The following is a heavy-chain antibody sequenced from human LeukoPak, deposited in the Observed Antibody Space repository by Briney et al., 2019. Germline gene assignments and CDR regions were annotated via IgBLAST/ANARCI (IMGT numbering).Heavy chain of an antibody. CDR1: GGSISSYY. CDR3: ARVVTVSYWYFDL. Sequence: SETLPLTCTVSGGSISSYYWSWIRQPPGKGLEWIGYIYYSGSTNYNPSLKSRVTISVDTSKNQFSLKLSSVTAADTAVYYCARVVTVSYWYFDLWGRGTLVTVSS. CDR2: IYYSGST. V-gene: IGHV4-59*01. J-gene: IGHJ2*01. D-gene: IGHD4-17*01.